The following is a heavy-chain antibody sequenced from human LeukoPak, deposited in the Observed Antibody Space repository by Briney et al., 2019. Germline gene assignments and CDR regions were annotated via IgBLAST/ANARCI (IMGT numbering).Heavy chain of an antibody. CDR1: GFTFSSYA. D-gene: IGHD2-2*01. J-gene: IGHJ6*02. Sequence: PGESLRLSCAASGFTFSSYAMSWVRQASGKGLEWVSAISGSGGSTYYADSVKGRFTISRDNSKNTLYLQMNSLRAEDTAVYYCAKSLARDCSSTSCPKHYYYYYGMDVWGQGTTVTVSS. CDR3: AKSLARDCSSTSCPKHYYYYYGMDV. CDR2: ISGSGGST. V-gene: IGHV3-23*01.